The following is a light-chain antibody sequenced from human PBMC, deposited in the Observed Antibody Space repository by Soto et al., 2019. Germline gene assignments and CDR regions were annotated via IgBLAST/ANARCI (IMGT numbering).Light chain of an antibody. V-gene: IGLV2-14*01. CDR2: DVS. CDR1: SSDVGGYNF. Sequence: QSVLTQPASVSGSPGQSITLPCTGTSSDVGGYNFVSWYQQNPGKAPKLMIYDVSNRPSGVSNRFSGSKSGNTASLTISGLQAEVEADYYCSSYTASSTPWVFGTGTKVTVL. J-gene: IGLJ1*01. CDR3: SSYTASSTPWV.